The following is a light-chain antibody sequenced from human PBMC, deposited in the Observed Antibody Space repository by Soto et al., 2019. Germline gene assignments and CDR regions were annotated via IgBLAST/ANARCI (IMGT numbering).Light chain of an antibody. V-gene: IGKV2-28*01. Sequence: DTVMTQSPLSLPVTPGEPASISCNSSQSLLQSNGYNYLDWYLQKPGQSPQLLIYFGSYRASGVPDRFSGSGSGTDFTLKIRRVEADDVAIYYCMQAQHTPPTFGQGTKVEIK. CDR3: MQAQHTPPT. CDR2: FGS. J-gene: IGKJ1*01. CDR1: QSLLQSNGYNY.